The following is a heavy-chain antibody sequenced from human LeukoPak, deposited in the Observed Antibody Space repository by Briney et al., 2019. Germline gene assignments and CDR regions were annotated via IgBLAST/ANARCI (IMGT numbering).Heavy chain of an antibody. V-gene: IGHV1-18*01. J-gene: IGHJ5*02. CDR1: GYTFTSYG. Sequence: GASVKVSCKASGYTFTSYGISWVRQAPGQGLEWMGWISAYNGNTNYAQKLQGRVTMTTDTSTSTAYMELRSLRSDDTAVYYCARDYYGSGSHPSPNWFDPWGQGTLVTVSS. CDR3: ARDYYGSGSHPSPNWFDP. D-gene: IGHD3-10*01. CDR2: ISAYNGNT.